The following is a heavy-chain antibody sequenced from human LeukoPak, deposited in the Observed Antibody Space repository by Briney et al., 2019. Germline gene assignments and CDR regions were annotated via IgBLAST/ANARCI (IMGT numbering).Heavy chain of an antibody. CDR2: INHSGST. J-gene: IGHJ4*02. Sequence: SETLPLTCAVYGGSFSGYYWSWIRQPPGKGLEWIGEINHSGSTNYNPSLKSRVTISVDTSKNQFSLKLSSVTAADTAVYYCARHSSLYDYVWGSYRSYYFDYWGQGTLVTVSS. D-gene: IGHD3-16*02. V-gene: IGHV4-34*01. CDR3: ARHSSLYDYVWGSYRSYYFDY. CDR1: GGSFSGYY.